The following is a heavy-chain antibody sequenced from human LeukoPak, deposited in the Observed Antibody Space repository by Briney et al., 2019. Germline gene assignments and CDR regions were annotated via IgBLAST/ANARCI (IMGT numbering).Heavy chain of an antibody. V-gene: IGHV1-3*01. CDR3: ARVLEDSSGRPPLDY. CDR1: GYTFTSYA. D-gene: IGHD6-19*01. Sequence: GASVKVSCKASGYTFTSYAMHWVRQAPGQRLEWMGWINAGNGNTKYSQKFQGRVTITRDTSASTAYMELSSLRSEDTAVYYCARVLEDSSGRPPLDYWGQGTLVTVSS. CDR2: INAGNGNT. J-gene: IGHJ4*02.